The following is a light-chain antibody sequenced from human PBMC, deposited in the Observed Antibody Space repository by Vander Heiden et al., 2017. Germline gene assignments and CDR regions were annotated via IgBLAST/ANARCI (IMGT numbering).Light chain of an antibody. CDR2: TTS. Sequence: DIQMTQSPSSLSASVGDRVTITCRASQSISSYLNWYQQKAGKAPKLLICTTSSLQSGVPSRFSGSGSGTDFTLTISSRQPEDSATYYCQQSDSTARWTFGQGTKVEIK. J-gene: IGKJ1*01. CDR1: QSISSY. V-gene: IGKV1-39*01. CDR3: QQSDSTARWT.